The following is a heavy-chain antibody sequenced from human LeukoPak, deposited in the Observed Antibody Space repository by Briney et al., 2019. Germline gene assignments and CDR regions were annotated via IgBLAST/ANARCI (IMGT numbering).Heavy chain of an antibody. V-gene: IGHV3-21*01. J-gene: IGHJ4*02. Sequence: GGSLRLSCAASGFTFSSYSMNWVRQAPGKGLEWVSSISSSSSYIYYADSVKGRFTISRDNSKNTLYLQMNSLRADDTAVYYCAKVRVVFNWNYAYYFDYWGQGTLVTVSS. CDR3: AKVRVVFNWNYAYYFDY. D-gene: IGHD1-7*01. CDR2: ISSSSSYI. CDR1: GFTFSSYS.